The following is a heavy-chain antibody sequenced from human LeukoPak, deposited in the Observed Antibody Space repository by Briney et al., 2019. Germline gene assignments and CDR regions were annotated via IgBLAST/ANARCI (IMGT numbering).Heavy chain of an antibody. CDR1: GYTFTGYY. V-gene: IGHV1-2*04. Sequence: ASVKVSCKASGYTFTGYYMHWVRQAPGQGLEWMGWINPNSGGTNYAQKFQGWVTMTRDTSISTAYMELSRLRSDDTAVYYCARDGCLGCGSYFFTGMDVWGQGTTVTVSS. CDR3: ARDGCLGCGSYFFTGMDV. CDR2: INPNSGGT. D-gene: IGHD1-26*01. J-gene: IGHJ6*02.